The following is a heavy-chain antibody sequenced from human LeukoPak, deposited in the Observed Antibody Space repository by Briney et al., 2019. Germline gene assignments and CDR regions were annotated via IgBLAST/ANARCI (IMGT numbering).Heavy chain of an antibody. CDR2: ISTSGSTT. Sequence: PGGSLGLSCAPSGFTFSDYDINWVRQAPRKGLEWVSCISTSGSTTYYADSVKGRFTISRDNAKNSLFLQMNTLTAEDTAVYYCARGALHVFDYWGQGTPVTVSS. D-gene: IGHD3-10*02. V-gene: IGHV3-48*03. J-gene: IGHJ4*02. CDR1: GFTFSDYD. CDR3: ARGALHVFDY.